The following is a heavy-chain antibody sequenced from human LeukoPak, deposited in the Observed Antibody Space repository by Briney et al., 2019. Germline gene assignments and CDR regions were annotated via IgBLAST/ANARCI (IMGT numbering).Heavy chain of an antibody. CDR2: INHSGST. D-gene: IGHD1-26*01. CDR3: ASGATTFNY. Sequence: PSETLSLTCAVYGGSFSGYYWSWIRQPPGKGLEWIGEINHSGSTNYNPSLKSRVIISVDTSKNQFSLKLSSVTAADTAVYYCASGATTFNYWGQGTLVTVSS. CDR1: GGSFSGYY. V-gene: IGHV4-34*01. J-gene: IGHJ4*02.